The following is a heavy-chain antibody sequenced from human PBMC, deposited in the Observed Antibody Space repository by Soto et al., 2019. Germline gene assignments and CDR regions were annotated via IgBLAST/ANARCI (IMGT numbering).Heavy chain of an antibody. D-gene: IGHD7-27*01. V-gene: IGHV3-7*01. Sequence: EVQLVESGGGLVQPGGSLRLSCAASPFSFSTYWMTWVRQAPGEGLEWVASIKQDGSQKDYVDSVKGRFTISRDNAQSSLYLQMNSLTVEDTAGYYCAAGEGWLFDLGGRGDLVTVSS. J-gene: IGHJ2*01. CDR3: AAGEGWLFDL. CDR1: PFSFSTYW. CDR2: IKQDGSQK.